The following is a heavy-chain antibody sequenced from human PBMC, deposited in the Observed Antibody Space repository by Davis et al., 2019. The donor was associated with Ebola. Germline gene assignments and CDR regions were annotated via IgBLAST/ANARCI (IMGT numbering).Heavy chain of an antibody. CDR3: ARVKVSTPNYYYMDV. J-gene: IGHJ6*02. Sequence: PSETLSLTCAISGDSVSSSGAAWIWIRQSPSRGLEWLGRTYYRSKWYNDYAVSVESRIIINSDTSKNQFSLHLNSVAPEDTAVYYCARVKVSTPNYYYMDVWGQGTTVTVSS. CDR2: TYYRSKWYN. CDR1: GDSVSSSGAA. V-gene: IGHV6-1*01. D-gene: IGHD5/OR15-5a*01.